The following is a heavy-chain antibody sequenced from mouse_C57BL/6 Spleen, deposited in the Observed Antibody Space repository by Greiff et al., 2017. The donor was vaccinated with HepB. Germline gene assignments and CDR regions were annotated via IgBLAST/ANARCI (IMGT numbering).Heavy chain of an antibody. V-gene: IGHV1-82*01. J-gene: IGHJ4*01. CDR1: GYAFSSSW. Sequence: QVQLKESGPELVKPGASVKISCKASGYAFSSSWMNWVKQRPGKGLEWIGRIYPGDGDTNYNGKFKGKATLTADKSSSTAYMQLSSLTSEDSAVYFCARSGDYDVTFDYYAMDYWGQGTSVTVSS. D-gene: IGHD2-4*01. CDR3: ARSGDYDVTFDYYAMDY. CDR2: IYPGDGDT.